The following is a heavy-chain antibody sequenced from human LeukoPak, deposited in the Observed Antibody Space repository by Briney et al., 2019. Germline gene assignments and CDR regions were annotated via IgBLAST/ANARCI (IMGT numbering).Heavy chain of an antibody. D-gene: IGHD5-18*01. CDR1: GFTFTSYA. CDR2: IGSSGGST. CDR3: AEDLGTAMVTNWY. Sequence: GGSLRLSCAASGFTFTSYAMHWVRQAPGKGLEWVSVIGSSGGSTYYADSVRGRFTISRDNSKNTLYLQMNSLRAEDTAVYYCAEDLGTAMVTNWYWGQGTLVTVSS. J-gene: IGHJ4*02. V-gene: IGHV3-23*01.